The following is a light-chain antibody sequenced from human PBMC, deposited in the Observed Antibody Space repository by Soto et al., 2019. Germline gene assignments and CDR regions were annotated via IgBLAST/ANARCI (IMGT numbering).Light chain of an antibody. J-gene: IGKJ1*01. V-gene: IGKV1-39*01. CDR2: AAS. CDR1: QGISRY. Sequence: DIQMTQSPSSLSASVGDRVTITCRASQGISRYLNWYQQKPGKAPKVLIYAASNLESGVPSRFSGSGSGTDFSLTISSLQAGDFATFYCLQHNDYPWTVGQGTK. CDR3: LQHNDYPWT.